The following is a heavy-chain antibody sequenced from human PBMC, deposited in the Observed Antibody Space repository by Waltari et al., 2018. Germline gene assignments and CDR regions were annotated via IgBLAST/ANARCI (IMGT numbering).Heavy chain of an antibody. J-gene: IGHJ4*02. D-gene: IGHD3-3*01. CDR1: GGSISSSY. V-gene: IGHV4-59*01. CDR3: ARGGYDFWSERYGYFDY. Sequence: QVQLQESGPGLVKPSETLSLTCTVSGGSISSSYWSWIRQPPGKGLEWIGYIYYSGSTNYNPSLKSRVTISVDTSKNQFSLKLSSVTAADTAVYYCARGGYDFWSERYGYFDYWGQGTLVTVSS. CDR2: IYYSGST.